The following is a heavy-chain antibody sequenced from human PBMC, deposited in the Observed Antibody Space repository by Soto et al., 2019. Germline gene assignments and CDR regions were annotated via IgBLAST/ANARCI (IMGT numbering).Heavy chain of an antibody. Sequence: QVQLVQSGAAVKKPGSSVKVSCKASGGTFSSYAISWVRQAPGQGLEWMGGIIPIFGRANYAQKFQGRVTITAAASTSXAYMELSSLRSEDTAVYYCAQTLGLAVAGPGRFDLWGRGTLVTVSS. CDR1: GGTFSSYA. D-gene: IGHD6-19*01. V-gene: IGHV1-69*12. CDR2: IIPIFGRA. CDR3: AQTLGLAVAGPGRFDL. J-gene: IGHJ2*01.